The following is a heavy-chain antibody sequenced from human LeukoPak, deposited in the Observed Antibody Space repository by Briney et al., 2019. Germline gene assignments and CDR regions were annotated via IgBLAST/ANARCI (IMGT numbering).Heavy chain of an antibody. CDR2: INHYGST. CDR1: GESLSNYY. J-gene: IGHJ6*03. D-gene: IGHD3-16*01. Sequence: PSETLSLTCAVYGESLSNYYWSWIRQPPGKGLEWIGEINHYGSTNYNPSLKSRITISVDTSKNQFSLKLSSVTAADTAVYYCARETSQKGAHYMDVWGKGTTITISS. CDR3: ARETSQKGAHYMDV. V-gene: IGHV4-34*01.